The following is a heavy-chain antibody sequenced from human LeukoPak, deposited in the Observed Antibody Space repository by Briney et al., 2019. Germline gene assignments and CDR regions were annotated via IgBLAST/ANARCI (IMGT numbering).Heavy chain of an antibody. CDR1: GGSISSYY. CDR3: AIRFGRLEAGGTPFDS. CDR2: IHHSGST. V-gene: IGHV4-59*04. Sequence: SETLSLTCTVSGGSISSYYWGWIRQPPGKGLEWIGTIHHSGSTYYNPSLKSRITISLDTSKNQFSLKLSSVTAADTALYYCAIRFGRLEAGGTPFDSWGQGTLVTVSS. D-gene: IGHD6-13*01. J-gene: IGHJ4*02.